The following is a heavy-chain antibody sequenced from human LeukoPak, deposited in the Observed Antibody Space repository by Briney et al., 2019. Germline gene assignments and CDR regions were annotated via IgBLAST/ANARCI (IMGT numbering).Heavy chain of an antibody. Sequence: GGSLRLSCVASGFTVSSFYMSWVRQAPGKGLEWVSVIYTGGGTFYADSVTGRFTISRDNSKNTLYLQMNSLRVEDTAVYYCAKGEGYYYDSSGYYSSFDYWGQGTLVTVSS. CDR1: GFTVSSFY. D-gene: IGHD3-22*01. CDR3: AKGEGYYYDSSGYYSSFDY. CDR2: IYTGGGT. J-gene: IGHJ4*02. V-gene: IGHV3-53*01.